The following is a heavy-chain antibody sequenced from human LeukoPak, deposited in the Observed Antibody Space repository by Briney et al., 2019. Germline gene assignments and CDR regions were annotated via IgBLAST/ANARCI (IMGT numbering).Heavy chain of an antibody. CDR2: IRYDGSNK. Sequence: GGSLRLSCAASGFTFSSYGMHWVRQAPGKGLEWVAVIRYDGSNKYYADSVKGRFTISRDNSKNTLYLQMNSLKTEDTAVYYCAKERGYEDYYFDYWGQGTLVTVSS. V-gene: IGHV3-30*02. CDR3: AKERGYEDYYFDY. CDR1: GFTFSSYG. J-gene: IGHJ4*02. D-gene: IGHD3-10*01.